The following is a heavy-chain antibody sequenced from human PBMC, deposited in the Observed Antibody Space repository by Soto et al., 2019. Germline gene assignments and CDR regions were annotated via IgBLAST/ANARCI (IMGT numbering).Heavy chain of an antibody. D-gene: IGHD3-22*01. CDR3: ARDWLTPYYYDSSGYYDPPDY. V-gene: IGHV3-21*01. Sequence: EVQLVESGGGLVKPGGSLRLSCAASGFTFSSYSMNWVRQAPGKGLEWVSAISSSSSYIYYADSAKGRFTISRDNAKNSLYLQMNSMRAEDTAVYYCARDWLTPYYYDSSGYYDPPDYWGQGTLVTVSS. CDR2: ISSSSSYI. CDR1: GFTFSSYS. J-gene: IGHJ4*02.